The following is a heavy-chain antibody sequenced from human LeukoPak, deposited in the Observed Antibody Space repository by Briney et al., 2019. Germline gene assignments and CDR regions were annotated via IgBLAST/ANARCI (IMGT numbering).Heavy chain of an antibody. V-gene: IGHV3-7*04. Sequence: GGSLRLSCAASGFTISNYWMNWVRQAPGKGLEWLANIRRGGSEEYYVDSVKGRFTISGDNTKNSLYLQMNSLRVEGTAVYYCARALIAADNYWGQGTLVTVSS. CDR2: IRRGGSEE. J-gene: IGHJ4*02. D-gene: IGHD6-6*01. CDR1: GFTISNYW. CDR3: ARALIAADNY.